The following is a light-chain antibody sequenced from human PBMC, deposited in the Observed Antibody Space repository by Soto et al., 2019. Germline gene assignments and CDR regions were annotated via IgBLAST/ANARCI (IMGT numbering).Light chain of an antibody. CDR2: DAS. V-gene: IGKV1-33*01. J-gene: IGKJ4*01. CDR1: QDISNY. CDR3: QQYDNLPLT. Sequence: DLQMTQSPSSLSASVGDRVTITCQASQDISNYLNWYQQKPGKAPKLLIYDASNLETGVPSRFSGSGSGTDFTSTISSLQPEDIATYYCQQYDNLPLTFGGGTKVE.